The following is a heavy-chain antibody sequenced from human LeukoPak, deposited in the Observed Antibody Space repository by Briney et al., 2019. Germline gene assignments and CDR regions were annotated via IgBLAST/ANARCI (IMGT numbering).Heavy chain of an antibody. CDR3: ARGRGYRDYDRPLDY. CDR1: GFTVSSNY. D-gene: IGHD5-12*01. J-gene: IGHJ4*02. CDR2: ITSGGNT. V-gene: IGHV3-53*01. Sequence: GGSLRLSCAASGFTVSSNYMNWVRQAAGKGLECVSVITSGGNTYYADSVKGRFTTSRDNSKNTLYVQMNSLRAEDTAIYYCARGRGYRDYDRPLDYWGQGTLVTVSS.